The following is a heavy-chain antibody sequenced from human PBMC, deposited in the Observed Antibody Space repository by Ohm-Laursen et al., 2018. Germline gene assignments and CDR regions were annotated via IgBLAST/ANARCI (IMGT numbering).Heavy chain of an antibody. J-gene: IGHJ4*02. CDR1: GGSFSSYY. CDR2: IYYSGST. D-gene: IGHD5-24*01. Sequence: GTLSLTCAVYGGSFSSYYWSWIRQPPGKGLEWIGYIYYSGSTDYTPSLKSRVTISVDTSKNRFSLKLSSVTAADTAVYYCARDGDGYNLYFDYWGQGTLVTVSS. CDR3: ARDGDGYNLYFDY. V-gene: IGHV4-59*01.